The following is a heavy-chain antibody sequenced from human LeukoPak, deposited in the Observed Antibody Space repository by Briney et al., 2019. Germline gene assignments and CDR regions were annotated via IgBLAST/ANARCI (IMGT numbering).Heavy chain of an antibody. CDR3: ARGPTLVRGVIMPDSVGGMDV. V-gene: IGHV1-8*01. J-gene: IGHJ6*02. CDR2: MNPNSGNT. CDR1: GFTFTSYD. Sequence: ASVKVSCKASGFTFTSYDINWVRQAPGQGLEWMGWMNPNSGNTRYAQKVQGRITMTRDTSISTAYMELSSLRSEDMAVYYCARGPTLVRGVIMPDSVGGMDVWGQGTTVTVSS. D-gene: IGHD3-10*01.